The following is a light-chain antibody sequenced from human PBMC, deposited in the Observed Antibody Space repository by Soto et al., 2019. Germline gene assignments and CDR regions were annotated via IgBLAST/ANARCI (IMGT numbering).Light chain of an antibody. V-gene: IGLV3-1*01. CDR3: QAWDSSNVV. Sequence: SYELTQPPSVSVSPGQTASITCSGDKLGDKYACWYQQKPGQSPVLVIYQDSKRPSGIPDRISGSKSGNTATLTISGTQAMAEADYYCQAWDSSNVVFGGGTKLTVL. CDR1: KLGDKY. J-gene: IGLJ2*01. CDR2: QDS.